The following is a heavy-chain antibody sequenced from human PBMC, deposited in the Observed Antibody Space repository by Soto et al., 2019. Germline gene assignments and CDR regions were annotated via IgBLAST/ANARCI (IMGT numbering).Heavy chain of an antibody. D-gene: IGHD5-12*01. Sequence: QVQLVQSGAEVKKPGASVKFSCKASGITFSSYAMHWVRQAPGQRLEWMGWINAGNGDTRYSQIFQGRVTLTRDTSASTVYLDLSSLRSEDTAIYYCARAISGYVTWGQGTLVTVSS. CDR2: INAGNGDT. V-gene: IGHV1-3*01. CDR3: ARAISGYVT. J-gene: IGHJ5*02. CDR1: GITFSSYA.